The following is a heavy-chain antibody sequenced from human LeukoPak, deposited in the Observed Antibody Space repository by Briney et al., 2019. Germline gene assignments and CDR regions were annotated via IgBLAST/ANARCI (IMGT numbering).Heavy chain of an antibody. CDR3: ATGKRITMVRAPYYFDY. Sequence: ASVKVSCKASGYTFTSYYMHWVRQAPGQGLEWMGLINPTGGSTGYAQKFQGRVTITADESTSTAYMELSSLRSEDTAVYYCATGKRITMVRAPYYFDYWGQGTLVTVSS. V-gene: IGHV1-46*01. D-gene: IGHD3-10*01. J-gene: IGHJ4*02. CDR2: INPTGGST. CDR1: GYTFTSYY.